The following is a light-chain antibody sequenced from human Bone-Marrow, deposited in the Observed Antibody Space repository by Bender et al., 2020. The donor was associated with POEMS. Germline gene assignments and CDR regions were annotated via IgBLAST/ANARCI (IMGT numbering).Light chain of an antibody. Sequence: QSALTQPASVSGSPGQSITISCTGSSRDIGSYNFVSWYQQYSGQAPKLIIYDVTNRPSGVSDRFSGSKSDNTASLTISGLQAEDEADYYCCSYAGSRTLVFGGGTKLTVL. CDR2: DVT. J-gene: IGLJ2*01. CDR1: SRDIGSYNF. CDR3: CSYAGSRTLV. V-gene: IGLV2-23*02.